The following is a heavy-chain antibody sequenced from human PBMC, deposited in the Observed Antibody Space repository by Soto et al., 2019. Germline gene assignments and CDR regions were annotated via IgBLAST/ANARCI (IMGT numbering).Heavy chain of an antibody. J-gene: IGHJ4*02. CDR3: AKDAVYNDGLWLVAN. D-gene: IGHD5-12*01. CDR1: GFSFSRYA. V-gene: IGHV3-23*01. CDR2: MTGSGGDI. Sequence: PGGSLRLSCAASGFSFSRYAMMWVRQAPGKGQEWVAGMTGSGGDIRYADSVKGRFTISKDNSKNTLYLQMNSLRAADTAIYYCAKDAVYNDGLWLVANWGQGTLVTVSS.